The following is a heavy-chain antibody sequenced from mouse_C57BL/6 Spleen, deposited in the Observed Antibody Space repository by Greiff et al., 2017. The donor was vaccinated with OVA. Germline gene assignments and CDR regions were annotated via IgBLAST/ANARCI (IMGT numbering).Heavy chain of an antibody. V-gene: IGHV1-69*01. D-gene: IGHD1-2*01. CDR2: IDPSDGYT. J-gene: IGHJ2*01. CDR1: GYTFTSYW. Sequence: VQLQQSGAELVMPGASVKLSCKASGYTFTSYWMHWVKQRPGQGLEWIGEIDPSDGYTNYNQKFKGKATLTVDKSSSTAYMQLSSLTSEDSAVYYWARYHYGCDYWGKGTTLTVSS. CDR3: ARYHYGCDY.